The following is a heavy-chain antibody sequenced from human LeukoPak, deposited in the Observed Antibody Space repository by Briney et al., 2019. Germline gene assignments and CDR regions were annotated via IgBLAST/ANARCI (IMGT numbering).Heavy chain of an antibody. Sequence: GGSLRLSCAASGFTLDDYGMSWVRQAPGKGLEGVSGINWNGGSTGYADSVKGRFTISRDNAKNSLYLQMNSLRAEDTALYYCARKSGLHKRYYFDYWGQGTLVTVSS. J-gene: IGHJ4*02. D-gene: IGHD2-21*02. CDR3: ARKSGLHKRYYFDY. V-gene: IGHV3-20*04. CDR1: GFTLDDYG. CDR2: INWNGGST.